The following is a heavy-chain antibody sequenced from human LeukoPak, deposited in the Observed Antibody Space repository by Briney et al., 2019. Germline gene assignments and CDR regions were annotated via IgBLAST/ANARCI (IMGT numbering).Heavy chain of an antibody. D-gene: IGHD5-12*01. CDR2: IYYSGTT. CDR1: GGSVSDYY. Sequence: SATLSLTCTVSGGSVSDYYWSWIRQPPGKGLEWIGYIYYSGTTNDNPSLKSRVTMSLDTSKNQFSLKLSSVTAADTALYYCARGLGPGGYADYWGQGTLVTVSS. J-gene: IGHJ4*02. CDR3: ARGLGPGGYADY. V-gene: IGHV4-59*02.